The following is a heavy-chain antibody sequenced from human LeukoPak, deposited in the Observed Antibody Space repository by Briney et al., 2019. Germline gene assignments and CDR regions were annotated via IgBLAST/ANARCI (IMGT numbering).Heavy chain of an antibody. CDR1: GYSISSGYY. D-gene: IGHD2-15*01. CDR3: ARVLGYCSGGSCYSMGAFDI. Sequence: PSETVSLTCTVSGYSISSGYYWGWIRQPPGKGLEWIGSIYYSGSTYYNPSLKSRVTISVDTSKNQFSLKLSSVTAADTAVYYCARVLGYCSGGSCYSMGAFDIWGQGTMVTVSS. CDR2: IYYSGST. J-gene: IGHJ3*02. V-gene: IGHV4-38-2*02.